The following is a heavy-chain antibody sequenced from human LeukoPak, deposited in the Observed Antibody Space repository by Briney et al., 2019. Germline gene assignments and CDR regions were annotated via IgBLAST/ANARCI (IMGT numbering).Heavy chain of an antibody. CDR1: GASISSSNW. Sequence: PSETLSLTCAVSGASISSSNWWSWVRQPPGKGLEWMGEVYHSGSTNYNPSLKSRVTISVDKSNNQFSLKLNSVTAADTAVYYCARAYDILTGYHYFDSWGQGTLVTVSS. CDR2: VYHSGST. D-gene: IGHD3-9*01. CDR3: ARAYDILTGYHYFDS. V-gene: IGHV4-4*02. J-gene: IGHJ4*02.